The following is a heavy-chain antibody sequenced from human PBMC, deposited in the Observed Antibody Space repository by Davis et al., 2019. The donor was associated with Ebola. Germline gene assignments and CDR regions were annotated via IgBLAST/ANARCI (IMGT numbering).Heavy chain of an antibody. D-gene: IGHD6-19*01. J-gene: IGHJ4*02. Sequence: GESLKISCAASGFTLSSSGMHWVRQAPGKGLEWVALISYDGSNTYYANSVKGRFTISRDDSKNTLYLQMNSLRAEDTAVYYCARAYHIAVAVHRYWGQGTLVTVSS. CDR2: ISYDGSNT. CDR3: ARAYHIAVAVHRY. CDR1: GFTLSSSG. V-gene: IGHV3-30*03.